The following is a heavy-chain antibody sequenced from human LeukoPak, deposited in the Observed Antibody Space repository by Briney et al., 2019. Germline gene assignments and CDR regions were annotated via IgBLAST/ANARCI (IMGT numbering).Heavy chain of an antibody. CDR3: TRHADYGDPSYYFDY. J-gene: IGHJ4*02. Sequence: ASVKVSCKASGYTFTGYYMHWVRQAPGQGLEWMGWINPNSGGTNYAQKFQGRVTMTRDTSISTAYMELSRLRSDDTAVYYCTRHADYGDPSYYFDYWGQGTLVTVSS. D-gene: IGHD4-17*01. V-gene: IGHV1-2*02. CDR2: INPNSGGT. CDR1: GYTFTGYY.